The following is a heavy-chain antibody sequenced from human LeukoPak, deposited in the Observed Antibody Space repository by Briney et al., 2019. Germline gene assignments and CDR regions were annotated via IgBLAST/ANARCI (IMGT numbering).Heavy chain of an antibody. CDR2: VSGSGGST. V-gene: IGHV3-23*01. CDR1: RFTFSSYA. D-gene: IGHD3-10*01. CDR3: AKDLSSMVRGVDY. J-gene: IGHJ4*02. Sequence: PGGSLRLSCAASRFTFSSYAMSWVRQPPGKGLEWVSAVSGSGGSTYYADSVKGRFTISRDNSKNTLYLQMNSLRAEDTAVYYCAKDLSSMVRGVDYWGRGTLVTVSS.